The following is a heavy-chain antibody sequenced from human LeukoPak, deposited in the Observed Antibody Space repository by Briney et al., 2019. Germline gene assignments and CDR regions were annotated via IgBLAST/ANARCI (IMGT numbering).Heavy chain of an antibody. CDR1: GFPFSKYL. D-gene: IGHD3-10*01. V-gene: IGHV3-23*01. CDR3: AKSYYGSGSYFPLF. CDR2: ISGSGTRT. J-gene: IGHJ4*02. Sequence: PGGPLRLSCAASGFPFSKYLMTWVRQAPGEGLEWVSGISGSGTRTFYADSVKGRFTVSRDNSNNTLYLQMNSLRAEDTAVYFCAKSYYGSGSYFPLFWGQGILVTVAS.